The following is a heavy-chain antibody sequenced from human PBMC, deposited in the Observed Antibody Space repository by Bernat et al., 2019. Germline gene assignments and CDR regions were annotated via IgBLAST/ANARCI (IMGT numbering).Heavy chain of an antibody. D-gene: IGHD4-17*01. CDR1: GFTFSSYE. J-gene: IGHJ6*02. V-gene: IGHV3-48*03. CDR2: ISSSGSPI. Sequence: EVQLVESGGGLVQPGGSLRLSCAASGFTFSSYEMNWVRQAPGKGLEWVSYISSSGSPIYYADTVKGRFTISRDNGKNSLYLQMNSVSAEDTAVYYCARGLRTTVTTSYYYYYGMDVWGQGTTVTVSS. CDR3: ARGLRTTVTTSYYYYYGMDV.